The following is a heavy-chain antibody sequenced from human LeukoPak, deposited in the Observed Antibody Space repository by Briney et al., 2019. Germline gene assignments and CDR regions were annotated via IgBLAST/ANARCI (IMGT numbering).Heavy chain of an antibody. CDR3: AREGQETYDSSGRQDLDY. D-gene: IGHD3-22*01. V-gene: IGHV1-46*01. Sequence: ASVKVSCKASGYTFTNYYIHWVRQAPGQGLECMGIINPSGGSTSYAQKFQGRVTMTRDMSTSTVYMELSSLRSEDTAVYYCAREGQETYDSSGRQDLDYWGQGTLVTVSS. J-gene: IGHJ4*02. CDR2: INPSGGST. CDR1: GYTFTNYY.